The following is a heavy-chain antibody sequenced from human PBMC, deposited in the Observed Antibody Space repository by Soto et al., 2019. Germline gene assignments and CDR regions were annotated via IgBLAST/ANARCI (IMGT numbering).Heavy chain of an antibody. V-gene: IGHV3-23*01. J-gene: IGHJ4*02. CDR3: AKDQTTVTTGALDY. Sequence: PGGSLRLSCAASGFPFSSYAMSWVRQAPGKGLEWVSAISGSGGSTYYADSVKGRFTISRDNSKNTLYLQMNSLRAEDTAVYYCAKDQTTVTTGALDYWGQGTLVTVSS. D-gene: IGHD4-17*01. CDR1: GFPFSSYA. CDR2: ISGSGGST.